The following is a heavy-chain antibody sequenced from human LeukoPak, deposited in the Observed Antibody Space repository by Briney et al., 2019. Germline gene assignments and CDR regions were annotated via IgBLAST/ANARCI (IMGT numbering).Heavy chain of an antibody. CDR2: MNPSSGNT. D-gene: IGHD3-22*01. CDR3: ARAHYDSSGYPRY. J-gene: IGHJ4*02. CDR1: GYTFTSYD. Sequence: ASVKVSCKASGYTFTSYDTNWVRQATGQGLEWMGWMNPSSGNTGYAQKFQGRVTMTRNTSISTAYMELSSLRSEDTAVYYCARAHYDSSGYPRYWGQGTLVTVSS. V-gene: IGHV1-8*01.